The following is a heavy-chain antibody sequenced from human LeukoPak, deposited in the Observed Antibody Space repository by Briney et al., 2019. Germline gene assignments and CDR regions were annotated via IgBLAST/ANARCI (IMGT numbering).Heavy chain of an antibody. D-gene: IGHD3-9*01. CDR3: VRDDWRHEDLFDY. CDR2: ISYDENNK. J-gene: IGHJ4*02. Sequence: GGSLRLSCAAAGFTFSSYAMHWVRQAPGKGLEWVAVISYDENNKYYADSVKGRFTISRDNSKNTLYLQMNSLTAEDTAVYFCVRDDWRHEDLFDYWGQGTLATVSS. V-gene: IGHV3-30-3*01. CDR1: GFTFSSYA.